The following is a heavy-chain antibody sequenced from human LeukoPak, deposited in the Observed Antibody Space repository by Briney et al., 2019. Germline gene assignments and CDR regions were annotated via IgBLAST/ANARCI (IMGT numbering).Heavy chain of an antibody. V-gene: IGHV3-48*02. CDR1: GFIFSSYS. Sequence: PGGSLRLSCAASGFIFSSYSINWVRQAPGKGLEWVSYISSSSSTIYYADSVKGRFTISRDNAKNSLYLQMNSLRDEDTAVYYCAKGHPRLRLGGNWFDPWGQGTLVTVSS. D-gene: IGHD3-16*01. CDR2: ISSSSSTI. CDR3: AKGHPRLRLGGNWFDP. J-gene: IGHJ5*02.